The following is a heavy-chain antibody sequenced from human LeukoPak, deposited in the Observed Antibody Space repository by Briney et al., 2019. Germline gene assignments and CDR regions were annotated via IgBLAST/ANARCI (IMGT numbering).Heavy chain of an antibody. V-gene: IGHV5-51*01. CDR1: GYSFISQW. CDR3: ARPKTETGYDAFDI. J-gene: IGHJ3*02. CDR2: IYPGDSDT. D-gene: IGHD2-15*01. Sequence: GESLKISCKGLGYSFISQWIGWVRQMPGKGLEWMGIIYPGDSDTRYSSSFQGQVTISADRSISTAYLQWSSLRASDTAMYYCARPKTETGYDAFDIWGQGTMVTVSS.